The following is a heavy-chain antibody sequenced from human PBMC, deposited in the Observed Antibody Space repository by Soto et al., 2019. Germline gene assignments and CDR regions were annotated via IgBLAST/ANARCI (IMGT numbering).Heavy chain of an antibody. CDR2: IIPILGIA. V-gene: IGHV1-69*02. D-gene: IGHD3-22*01. CDR1: GGTFSSYT. Sequence: QVQLVQSGAEVKKPGSSVKVSCKASGGTFSSYTISWVRQAPGQGLEWMGRIIPILGIANYAQKFQGRVTITADKSTSTAYRELSSLRSEDTAVYYCARVRYYDSSGYYYWFDPWGQGTLVTVSS. J-gene: IGHJ5*02. CDR3: ARVRYYDSSGYYYWFDP.